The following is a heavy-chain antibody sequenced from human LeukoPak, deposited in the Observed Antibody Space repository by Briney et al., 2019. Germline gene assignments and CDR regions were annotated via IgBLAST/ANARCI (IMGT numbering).Heavy chain of an antibody. CDR3: ATERPGYSSSWYRSDLDY. J-gene: IGHJ4*02. CDR1: GYTLTELS. CDR2: FDPEDGET. D-gene: IGHD6-13*01. Sequence: ASVKVSCKVSGYTLTELSMHWVRQAPGKGLEWMGGFDPEDGETIYAQKFQGRVTLTEHTSTDTAYMELSSLRSEDTAVYYCATERPGYSSSWYRSDLDYWGEGTLVTVSS. V-gene: IGHV1-24*01.